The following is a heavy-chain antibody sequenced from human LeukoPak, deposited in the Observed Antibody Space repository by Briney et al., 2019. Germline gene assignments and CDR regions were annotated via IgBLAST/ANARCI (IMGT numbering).Heavy chain of an antibody. D-gene: IGHD3-10*01. Sequence: QSGGSLRLSCAASGFTLNSYWMHWVRQAPGKGLVWVSRINSDGSSTSYADSVKGRFTFSRDNAKNTLYLQMNSLRAEDTAVYYCAREGQQPRGVRWFDPWGQGTLVTVSS. CDR3: AREGQQPRGVRWFDP. CDR1: GFTLNSYW. CDR2: INSDGSST. J-gene: IGHJ5*02. V-gene: IGHV3-74*01.